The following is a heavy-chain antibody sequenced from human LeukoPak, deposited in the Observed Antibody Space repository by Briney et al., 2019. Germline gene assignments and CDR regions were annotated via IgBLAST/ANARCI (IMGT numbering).Heavy chain of an antibody. CDR3: AKSPIVVVPAAIYFDY. D-gene: IGHD2-2*01. J-gene: IGHJ4*02. Sequence: GGSLRLSCAASGFTFSSYGMSWVRQAPGRGLEWVSAISGSGGSTYYADSVKGRFTISRDNSKNTLYLQMNSLRAEGTAVYYCAKSPIVVVPAAIYFDYWGQGTLVTVSS. V-gene: IGHV3-23*01. CDR1: GFTFSSYG. CDR2: ISGSGGST.